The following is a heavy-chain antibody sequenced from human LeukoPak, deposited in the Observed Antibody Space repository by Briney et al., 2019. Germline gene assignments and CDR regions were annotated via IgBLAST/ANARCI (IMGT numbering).Heavy chain of an antibody. D-gene: IGHD5-18*01. Sequence: SETLSLTCAVYGGSFSGYYWSWIRQPPGKGLEWIGEINHSGSTNYNPSLKSRVTISVDTSKNQFSLKLSSVAAADTAVYYCAKTARGYSYRTYYFDYWGQGTLVTVSS. CDR1: GGSFSGYY. CDR3: AKTARGYSYRTYYFDY. V-gene: IGHV4-34*01. J-gene: IGHJ4*02. CDR2: INHSGST.